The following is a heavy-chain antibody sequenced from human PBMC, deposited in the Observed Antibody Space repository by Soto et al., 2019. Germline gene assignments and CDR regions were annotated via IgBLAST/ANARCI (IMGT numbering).Heavy chain of an antibody. CDR2: IYYSGST. CDR3: ARGGETSDLYCSGSSCYHQIFDY. CDR1: GGSISSYY. D-gene: IGHD2-15*01. V-gene: IGHV4-59*01. Sequence: PSETLSLTCTVSGGSISSYYWCWIRQPPGKGLEWLGYIYYSGSTNYNPSPKSRVTISVDTSKNRFSLKLSSVSAADTAVYYCARGGETSDLYCSGSSCYHQIFDYWGQGTLVTVSS. J-gene: IGHJ4*02.